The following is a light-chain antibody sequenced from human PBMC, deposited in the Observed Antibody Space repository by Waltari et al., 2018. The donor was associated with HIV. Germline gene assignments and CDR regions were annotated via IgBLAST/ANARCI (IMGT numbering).Light chain of an antibody. J-gene: IGLJ1*01. Sequence: SSEVTQDPAVSVALGQTVKITCQGENLRTYYASWYQQKPGQAPVLVSYGKNKRPAEIPYRFSSSASRNTASLTITGAQAEDEADYYCKTRDRSGNLYVFGTGTTVTVL. CDR2: GKN. CDR3: KTRDRSGNLYV. CDR1: NLRTYY. V-gene: IGLV3-19*01.